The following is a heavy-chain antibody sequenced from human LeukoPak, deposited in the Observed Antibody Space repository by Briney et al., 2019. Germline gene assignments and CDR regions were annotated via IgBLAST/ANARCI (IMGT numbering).Heavy chain of an antibody. CDR3: TREKVRQSGMDV. CDR1: GYTFTGYY. V-gene: IGHV1-2*06. Sequence: ASVKVSCKASGYTFTGYYMHWVRQAPGQGLEWMGRINPNSGGTNYAQKFQGRVTMTRDTSISTAYMELSRLRSDDTAVYYCTREKVRQSGMDVWGQGTTVTVSS. J-gene: IGHJ6*02. CDR2: INPNSGGT. D-gene: IGHD2-2*01.